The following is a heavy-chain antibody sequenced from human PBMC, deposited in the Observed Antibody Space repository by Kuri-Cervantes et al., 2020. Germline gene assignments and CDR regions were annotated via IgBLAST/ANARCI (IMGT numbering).Heavy chain of an antibody. CDR1: RFIFDDYG. Sequence: GESLKISCAASRFIFDDYGMSWVRQAPGKGLEWVSGINWNGGSTGYADSVKGRFTISRDNAKNSLYLQMNSLRAKDTAVYYCARANFYYYGSGIPPPGYYYMDVWGKGTTVTVSS. CDR3: ARANFYYYGSGIPPPGYYYMDV. D-gene: IGHD3-10*01. J-gene: IGHJ6*03. V-gene: IGHV3-20*04. CDR2: INWNGGST.